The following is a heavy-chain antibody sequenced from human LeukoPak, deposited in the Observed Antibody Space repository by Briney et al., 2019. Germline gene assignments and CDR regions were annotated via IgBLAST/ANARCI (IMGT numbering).Heavy chain of an antibody. CDR1: GYTLTELS. CDR2: FDPEDGET. CDR3: ATPLPYDFWSGYYY. J-gene: IGHJ4*02. V-gene: IGHV1-24*01. D-gene: IGHD3-3*01. Sequence: ASVKVSCKVSGYTLTELSMHWVRQAPGKGLEWMGGFDPEDGETIYAQKFQGRVTMTEDTSTDTAYMELSSLRSEDTAVYYCATPLPYDFWSGYYYWGQGTLVTVS.